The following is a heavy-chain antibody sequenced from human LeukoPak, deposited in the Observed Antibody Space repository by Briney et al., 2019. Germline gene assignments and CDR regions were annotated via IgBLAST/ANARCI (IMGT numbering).Heavy chain of an antibody. V-gene: IGHV3-30*02. CDR2: IRYDGSNK. Sequence: PGGSLRLSCAASGFTFSSYGMHWVRQAPGKGLEWVAFIRYDGSNKYYADSVKDRFTISRDNSKNTLYLQMNSLRAEDTAVYYCAKDGGYSYGKGAFDIWGQGTMVTVSS. CDR3: AKDGGYSYGKGAFDI. CDR1: GFTFSSYG. D-gene: IGHD5-18*01. J-gene: IGHJ3*02.